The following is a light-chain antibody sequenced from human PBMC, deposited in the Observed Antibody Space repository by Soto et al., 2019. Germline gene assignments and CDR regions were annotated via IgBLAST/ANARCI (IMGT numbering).Light chain of an antibody. CDR3: SSYAGSDNMI. J-gene: IGLJ2*01. CDR2: DVT. V-gene: IGLV2-11*01. CDR1: SSDVGGYNY. Sequence: QSALTQPRSVSGSPGQSVTISCTGTSSDVGGYNYVSWYQQHPGKAPKLFIYDVTERPSGVPDRFSASKSGNTASLTISGLQAEDEADYYCSSYAGSDNMIFGGGTKVTVL.